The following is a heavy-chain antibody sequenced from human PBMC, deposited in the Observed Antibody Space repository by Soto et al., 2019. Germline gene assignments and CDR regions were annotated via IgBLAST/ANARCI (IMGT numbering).Heavy chain of an antibody. Sequence: QVHLVQSGVEVKTPGASVKVSCQASGYTFFTYDISWVRQAPGQGLEWMGWISTYSGDTKHAQKFQGRVTMTTATSTTTAYLELRSLRSDDPAVYYCARHHGPTTSENGFDPWGQGTLATGSS. CDR2: ISTYSGDT. V-gene: IGHV1-18*01. CDR3: ARHHGPTTSENGFDP. D-gene: IGHD5-12*01. J-gene: IGHJ5*01. CDR1: GYTFFTYD.